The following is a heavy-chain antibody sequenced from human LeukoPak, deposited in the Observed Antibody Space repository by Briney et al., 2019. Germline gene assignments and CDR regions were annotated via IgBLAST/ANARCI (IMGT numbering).Heavy chain of an antibody. V-gene: IGHV1-18*01. D-gene: IGHD1-26*01. J-gene: IGHJ3*02. CDR2: ISAYNGNA. Sequence: ASVKVSCKASGYTFTSYGISWVRQAPGQGLEWMGWISAYNGNANYAQKLQGRVTMTTDTSTSTAYMELRSLRSDDTAVYYCAREGSYYGPKRAFDIWGQGTMVTVSS. CDR3: AREGSYYGPKRAFDI. CDR1: GYTFTSYG.